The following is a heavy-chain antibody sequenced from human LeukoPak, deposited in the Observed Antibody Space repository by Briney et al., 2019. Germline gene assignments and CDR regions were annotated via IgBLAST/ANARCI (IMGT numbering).Heavy chain of an antibody. J-gene: IGHJ5*02. D-gene: IGHD2-15*01. CDR3: ARGRYCSGGSCYWFDP. CDR2: IYSSGST. V-gene: IGHV4-59*12. Sequence: SETLSLTCNVSGGSIRGYYWSWIRQPPGKGLEWIGYIYSSGSTNYNPSLKSRVTMSVDTSKNQFSLKVSSVTAADTAVYYCARGRYCSGGSCYWFDPWGQGTLVTVSS. CDR1: GGSIRGYY.